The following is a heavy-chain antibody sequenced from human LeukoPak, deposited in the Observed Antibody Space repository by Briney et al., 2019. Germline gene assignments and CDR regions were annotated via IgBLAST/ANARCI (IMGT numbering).Heavy chain of an antibody. CDR3: ASPQAAYCGGDCYSP. J-gene: IGHJ3*01. V-gene: IGHV5-51*01. CDR1: EYSFTNYW. CDR2: IYPADSDT. Sequence: GESLKISCKASEYSFTNYWIAWVRQMPEKGLEWMGIIYPADSDTGYSPSFQGQVTISVDKSITTAYLQWSSLKASDTTMYYCASPQAAYCGGDCYSPWGQGTKVTVSS. D-gene: IGHD2-21*02.